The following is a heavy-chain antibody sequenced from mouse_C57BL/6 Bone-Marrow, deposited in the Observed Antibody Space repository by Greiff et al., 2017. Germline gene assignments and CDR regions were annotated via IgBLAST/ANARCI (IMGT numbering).Heavy chain of an antibody. CDR2: ISDGGSYT. CDR1: GFTFSSYA. CDR3: ASSLAY. V-gene: IGHV5-4*01. Sequence: EVQGVESGGGLVKPGGSLKLSCAASGFTFSSYAMSWVRQTPEKRLEWVATISDGGSYTYYPDTVKGRFTISIDNAKNNLFLQMDHRKSEDTTMYYCASSLAYWGQGTLVTVSA. J-gene: IGHJ3*01.